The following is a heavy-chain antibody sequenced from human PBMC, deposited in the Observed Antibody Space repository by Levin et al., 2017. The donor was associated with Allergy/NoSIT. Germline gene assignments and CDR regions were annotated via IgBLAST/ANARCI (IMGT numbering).Heavy chain of an antibody. Sequence: GGSLRLSCAASGFTFSSYWMSWVRQAPGKGLEWVANIKQDGSEKYYVDSVKGRFTISRDNAKNSLYLQMNSLRAEDTAVYYCARVATVTTQFPFDYWGQGTLVTVSS. CDR1: GFTFSSYW. D-gene: IGHD4-17*01. J-gene: IGHJ4*02. V-gene: IGHV3-7*01. CDR2: IKQDGSEK. CDR3: ARVATVTTQFPFDY.